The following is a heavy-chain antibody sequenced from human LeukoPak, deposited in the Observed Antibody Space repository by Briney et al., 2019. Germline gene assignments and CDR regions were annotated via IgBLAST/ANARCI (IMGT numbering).Heavy chain of an antibody. CDR1: GVSITSGSYY. CDR3: ARGASPQDAVFFDY. Sequence: SETLSLTCSVSGVSITSGSYYWGWIRQSAGKGLEWIGRVHSSGDIYHNAAFRSRAAVSGDASKNQFSLQLNSVIAADTAVYYCARGASPQDAVFFDYWGQGALITVSS. CDR2: VHSSGDI. V-gene: IGHV4-61*02. D-gene: IGHD3-16*01. J-gene: IGHJ4*02.